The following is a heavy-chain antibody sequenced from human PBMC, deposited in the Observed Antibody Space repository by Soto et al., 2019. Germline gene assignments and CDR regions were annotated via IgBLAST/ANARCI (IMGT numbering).Heavy chain of an antibody. CDR3: ARASVEMAPSFDY. Sequence: WETLSLTCVISNADINGYYWIWIRQPPGKGLEWIGEINHSGSTNYNPSLKSRVTISVDTSKNQFSLKLSSVTAADTAVYYCARASVEMAPSFDYWGQGTLVSVS. CDR2: INHSGST. D-gene: IGHD2-15*01. CDR1: NADINGYY. V-gene: IGHV4-34*01. J-gene: IGHJ4*02.